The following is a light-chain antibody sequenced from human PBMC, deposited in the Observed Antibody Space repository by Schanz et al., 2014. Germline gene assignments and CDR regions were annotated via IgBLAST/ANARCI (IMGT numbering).Light chain of an antibody. CDR2: GAS. CDR1: QSVSSSS. Sequence: EVVLTQSPATLSLAPGERATLSCRASQSVSSSSLAWYQQKPGQAPRLLIYGASSRATGIPDRFSGSGSGTDFTLTISRLEPEDFATYYCQQFNDYPPLTFGGGTKVEI. CDR3: QQFNDYPPLT. J-gene: IGKJ4*01. V-gene: IGKV3-20*01.